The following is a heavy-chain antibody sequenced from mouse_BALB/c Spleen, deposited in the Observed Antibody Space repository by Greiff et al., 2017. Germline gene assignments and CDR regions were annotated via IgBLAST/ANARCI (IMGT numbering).Heavy chain of an antibody. J-gene: IGHJ4*01. CDR3: ARRCDYAMDY. D-gene: IGHD3-3*01. Sequence: QVQLQQPGAELVMPGASVKMSCKASGYTFTDYWMHWVKQRPGQGLEWIGAIDTSDSYTSYNQKFKGKATLTVDESSSTAYMQLSSLTSEDSAVYYCARRCDYAMDYWGQGTSVTVSS. CDR1: GYTFTDYW. V-gene: IGHV1-69*01. CDR2: IDTSDSYT.